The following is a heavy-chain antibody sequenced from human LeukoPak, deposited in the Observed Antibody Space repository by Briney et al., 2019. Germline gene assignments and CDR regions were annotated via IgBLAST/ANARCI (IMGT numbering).Heavy chain of an antibody. Sequence: GGSLRLSCTASGFTFSSYTMHWVRQAPGKGLEWVAVISYDGSNKYYADSVKGRFTISRDNSKNTLYLQMNSLRAEDTAVYYCARGTWFGELPHPIGYWGQGTLVTVSS. V-gene: IGHV3-30-3*01. J-gene: IGHJ4*02. CDR2: ISYDGSNK. CDR3: ARGTWFGELPHPIGY. CDR1: GFTFSSYT. D-gene: IGHD3-10*01.